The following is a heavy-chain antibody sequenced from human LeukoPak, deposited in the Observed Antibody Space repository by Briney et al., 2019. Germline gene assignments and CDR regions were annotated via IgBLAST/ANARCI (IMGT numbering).Heavy chain of an antibody. CDR2: ISGGGGST. Sequence: GGSLRLSCAASGFTFTSYSMNWVRQAPGKGLEWVSTISGGGGSTYYADSVKGRFTISRDNSKNTLYLQANSLRAEDTAVYYCAKGGKWDVTPFDYWGQGTLVTVSS. CDR3: AKGGKWDVTPFDY. CDR1: GFTFTSYS. D-gene: IGHD1-26*01. J-gene: IGHJ4*02. V-gene: IGHV3-23*01.